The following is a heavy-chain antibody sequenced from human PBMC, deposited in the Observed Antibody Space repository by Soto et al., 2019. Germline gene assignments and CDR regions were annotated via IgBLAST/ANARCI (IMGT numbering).Heavy chain of an antibody. J-gene: IGHJ6*02. D-gene: IGHD3-10*01. V-gene: IGHV1-18*01. CDR1: GYTFTKFG. CDR2: VSGYNGET. CDR3: AREGLGIYYCTGMDV. Sequence: QVQLVQSGAEVKKPGASVKVSCKASGYTFTKFGIIWVRQAPGQGLEWMGWVSGYNGETSYAHSLQGRVPMTTATSTTTAYMELRTLRSDDTAVFYSAREGLGIYYCTGMDVWGQGTTVTVSS.